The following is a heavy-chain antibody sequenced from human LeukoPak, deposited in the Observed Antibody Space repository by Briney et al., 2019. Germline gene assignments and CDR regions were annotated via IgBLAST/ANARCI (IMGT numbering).Heavy chain of an antibody. CDR3: PRGGYCSSTSCYSYFDY. J-gene: IGHJ4*02. Sequence: GGSLRLSCAASGFTFSSYGMPWVRQAPGKGLEWVAVIWYDGSNKYYADSVKGRFTISRDNSKNTLYLQMNSLRAEDTAVYYCPRGGYCSSTSCYSYFDYWGQGTLVTVSS. CDR2: IWYDGSNK. D-gene: IGHD2-2*01. V-gene: IGHV3-33*01. CDR1: GFTFSSYG.